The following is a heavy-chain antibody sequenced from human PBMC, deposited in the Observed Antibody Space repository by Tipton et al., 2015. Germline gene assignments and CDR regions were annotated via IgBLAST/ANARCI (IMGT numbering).Heavy chain of an antibody. CDR2: IYYSGIT. D-gene: IGHD6-19*01. CDR3: ASGWSPRWFDP. Sequence: GLVKPSETLSLTCTVSGGSISSSHYYWGWIRQPPGKGLEWIGSIYYSGITNYHPSLKSRVTISVDTSKNQFSLKLGSVTAADTAVYYCASGWSPRWFDPWGQGTLVTVSS. J-gene: IGHJ5*02. V-gene: IGHV4-39*07. CDR1: GGSISSSHYY.